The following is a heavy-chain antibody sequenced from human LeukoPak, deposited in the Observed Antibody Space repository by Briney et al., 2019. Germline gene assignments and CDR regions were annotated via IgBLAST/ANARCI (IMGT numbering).Heavy chain of an antibody. V-gene: IGHV3-33*01. CDR1: GFTFSSYG. CDR3: AREGQRLVLGAFDI. J-gene: IGHJ3*02. D-gene: IGHD6-13*01. Sequence: GSLRLSCAASGFTFSSYGMHWVRQAPGKGLEWVAGIWYDGSNNYYADSVKGRFTISRENSKNTLYLQMNSLRAEDTAVYYCAREGQRLVLGAFDIWGQGTTVTVSS. CDR2: IWYDGSNN.